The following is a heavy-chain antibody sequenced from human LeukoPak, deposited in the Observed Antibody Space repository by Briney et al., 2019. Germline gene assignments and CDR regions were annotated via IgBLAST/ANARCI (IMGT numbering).Heavy chain of an antibody. CDR3: ATCVAVPGLPDS. CDR1: GFTFSYYW. Sequence: GGSLRLSCAASGFTFSYYWMYWVRQAPGKGLVWVSRINSDDSSTSYADSVQGRFTISRDNAKNTLYLQMNSLRAEDTAVYYCATCVAVPGLPDSWGQGTLVHVSS. D-gene: IGHD6-19*01. J-gene: IGHJ4*02. CDR2: INSDDSST. V-gene: IGHV3-74*01.